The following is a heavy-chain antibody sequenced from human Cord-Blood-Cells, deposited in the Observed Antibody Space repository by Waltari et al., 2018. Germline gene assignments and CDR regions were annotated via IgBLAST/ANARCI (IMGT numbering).Heavy chain of an antibody. CDR2: IKQDGSEK. J-gene: IGHJ4*02. Sequence: EVQLVESGGGLVQPGGSLRLSCAASGFTFSSYWMSWVRQAPGKGLEGVANIKQDGSEKYYGDSVKGRFTISRDNAKNSLYLQMNSLRAEDTAVYYCARDPDSSGYPYYFDYWGQGTLVTVSS. V-gene: IGHV3-7*01. D-gene: IGHD3-22*01. CDR3: ARDPDSSGYPYYFDY. CDR1: GFTFSSYW.